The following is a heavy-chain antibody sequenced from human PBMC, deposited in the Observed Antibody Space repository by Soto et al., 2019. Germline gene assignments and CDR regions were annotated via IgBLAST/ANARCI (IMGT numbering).Heavy chain of an antibody. Sequence: QVQLVESGGGVVQPGRSLRLSCAASGFTFSSYAMHWVRQAPGKGLEWVAVISYDGSNKYYADSMKGRFTISRDNSKNTLYLQMNSLRAEDTAVYYCGKADCISTSCYQIDYWGQGTLVTVSS. CDR3: GKADCISTSCYQIDY. CDR2: ISYDGSNK. CDR1: GFTFSSYA. D-gene: IGHD2-2*01. J-gene: IGHJ4*02. V-gene: IGHV3-30-3*01.